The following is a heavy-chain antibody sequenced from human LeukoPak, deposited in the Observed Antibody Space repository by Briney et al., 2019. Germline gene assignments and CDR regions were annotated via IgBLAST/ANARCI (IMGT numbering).Heavy chain of an antibody. V-gene: IGHV4-59*01. J-gene: IGHJ4*02. CDR1: GGSISDYY. CDR3: TRGAGRLIDY. CDR2: FYNSGSS. Sequence: PSETLSLTCTVSGGSISDYYRGWIRQPPGKGLEWIGYFYNSGSSIYNPSLKSRVTISVDTSKEQFSLKVNSVTAADTAVYYCTRGAGRLIDYWGQGILVTVSS. D-gene: IGHD3-16*01.